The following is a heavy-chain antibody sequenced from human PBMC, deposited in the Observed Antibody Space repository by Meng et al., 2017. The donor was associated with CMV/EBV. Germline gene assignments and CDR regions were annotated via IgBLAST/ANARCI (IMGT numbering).Heavy chain of an antibody. Sequence: LRESGPGRVKPSQTLSLPCTVSGGSISSGSYYWSWIRQPAGKGLEWIGRIYTSGSTNYNPSLKSRVTISVDTSKNQFSLKLSSVTAADTAVYYCASVQGLGVSWGQGTLVTVSS. CDR2: IYTSGST. V-gene: IGHV4-61*02. CDR1: GGSISSGSYY. D-gene: IGHD3-10*01. CDR3: ASVQGLGVS. J-gene: IGHJ4*02.